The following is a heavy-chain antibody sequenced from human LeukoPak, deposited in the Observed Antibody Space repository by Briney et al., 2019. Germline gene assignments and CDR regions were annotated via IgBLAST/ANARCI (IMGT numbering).Heavy chain of an antibody. Sequence: PGGSLRLSCAASGFTFSSYGMNWVRQAPGKGLEWVSSITSSSSYIYYADSVKGRFTISRGNAKNSLYLQMNSLRAEDTAVYYCARSYSSSRGTFDYWGQGTLVTVSS. J-gene: IGHJ4*02. CDR2: ITSSSSYI. CDR3: ARSYSSSRGTFDY. CDR1: GFTFSSYG. V-gene: IGHV3-21*01. D-gene: IGHD6-6*01.